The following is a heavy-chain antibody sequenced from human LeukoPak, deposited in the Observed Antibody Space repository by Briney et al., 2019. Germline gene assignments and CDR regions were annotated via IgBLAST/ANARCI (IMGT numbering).Heavy chain of an antibody. V-gene: IGHV1-2*06. CDR3: ARDNDSSGYYNPIDY. D-gene: IGHD3-22*01. CDR1: GYTFTGYY. CDR2: INPNSGGT. Sequence: ASVKVSCKASGYTFTGYYMHWVRQAPGQGPEWMGRINPNSGGTNYAQKFQGRVTMTRDTSTSTAYMELSRLRSDDTAVYYCARDNDSSGYYNPIDYWGQGTLVTVSS. J-gene: IGHJ4*02.